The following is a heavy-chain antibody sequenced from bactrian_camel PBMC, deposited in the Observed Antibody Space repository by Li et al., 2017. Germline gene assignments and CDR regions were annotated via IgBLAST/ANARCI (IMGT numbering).Heavy chain of an antibody. Sequence: QVQLVESGGGSVQAGGSLRLSCTASKNIDSTYCMAWFRQAPGKEREGVATIEKDGKTTYAESVRGRFTISRGNVPNTVHLQMNSLKPEDTAMYYCATDSSLILREGCTVSAEFLGSWGQGTQVTVS. D-gene: IGHD6*01. V-gene: IGHV3S53*01. CDR3: ATDSSLILREGCTVSAEFLGS. CDR1: KNIDSTYC. J-gene: IGHJ4*01. CDR2: IEKDGKT.